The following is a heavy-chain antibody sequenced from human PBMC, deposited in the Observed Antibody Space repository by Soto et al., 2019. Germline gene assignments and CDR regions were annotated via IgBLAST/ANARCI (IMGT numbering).Heavy chain of an antibody. CDR3: ARGPMGADTYYLDY. CDR2: MNPNSGNT. J-gene: IGHJ4*02. V-gene: IGHV1-8*01. D-gene: IGHD1-26*01. Sequence: PGASVKVSCKASGYTFTSYDINWVRQATGQGLEWMGWMNPNSGNTGYAQKFQGRVTMTRNTSISTAYMELSSLRSEDTAVYYCARGPMGADTYYLDYWGQGTLVTVSP. CDR1: GYTFTSYD.